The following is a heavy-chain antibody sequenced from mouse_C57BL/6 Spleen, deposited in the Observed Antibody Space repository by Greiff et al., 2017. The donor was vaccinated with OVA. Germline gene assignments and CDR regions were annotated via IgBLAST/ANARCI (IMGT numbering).Heavy chain of an antibody. Sequence: DVMLVESGGGLVKPGGSLKLSCAASGFTFSDYGMHWVRQAPEKGLEWVAYISSGSSTIYYADTVKGRFTISRDNAKNTLFLQMTSLRSEDTAMYYCARNPVLDDYDEDYYAMDYWGQGTSVTVSS. CDR1: GFTFSDYG. CDR2: ISSGSSTI. V-gene: IGHV5-17*01. D-gene: IGHD2-4*01. J-gene: IGHJ4*01. CDR3: ARNPVLDDYDEDYYAMDY.